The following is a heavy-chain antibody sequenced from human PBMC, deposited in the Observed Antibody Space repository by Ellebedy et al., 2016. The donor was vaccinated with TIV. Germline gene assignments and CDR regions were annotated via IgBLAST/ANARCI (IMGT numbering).Heavy chain of an antibody. CDR3: ARGSSMVRGAA. D-gene: IGHD3-10*01. CDR2: INQHESDK. J-gene: IGHJ6*02. Sequence: GESLKISCAASGFTFSNYWMSWVRQAPGKGLEWVANINQHESDKNYVDSVKGRFTISRDNAKNTLYLQMNSLRAEDTGVYYCARGSSMVRGAAWGQGTTVTVSS. CDR1: GFTFSNYW. V-gene: IGHV3-7*01.